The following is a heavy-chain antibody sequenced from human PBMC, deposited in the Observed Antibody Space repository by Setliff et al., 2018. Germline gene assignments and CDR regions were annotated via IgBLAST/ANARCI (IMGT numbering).Heavy chain of an antibody. D-gene: IGHD3-3*01. V-gene: IGHV1-69*08. J-gene: IGHJ3*02. CDR1: GGTFSSYT. CDR3: AISTIFGVVSPTPDAFDI. Sequence: SVKVSCKASGGTFSSYTISWVRQAPGQGLEWMGRIIPVFGTANYAQKFQGRVTITADKSTSTAYMELSSLRSEDTAVYYCAISTIFGVVSPTPDAFDIWGQGTMVTVSS. CDR2: IIPVFGTA.